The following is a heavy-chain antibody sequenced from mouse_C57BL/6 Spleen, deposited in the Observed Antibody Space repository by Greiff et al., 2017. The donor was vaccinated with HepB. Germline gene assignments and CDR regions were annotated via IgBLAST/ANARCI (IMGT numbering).Heavy chain of an antibody. V-gene: IGHV1-42*01. CDR3: ARVDSSGSIYYAMDY. CDR1: GYSFTGYY. J-gene: IGHJ4*01. D-gene: IGHD3-2*02. Sequence: VQLQQSGPELVKPGASVKISCKASGYSFTGYYMNWVKQSPEKSLEWIGEINPSTGGTTYNQKFKAKATLTVDKYSSTDYMQLKRLTSEDSAVYYCARVDSSGSIYYAMDYWGQGTSVTVSS. CDR2: INPSTGGT.